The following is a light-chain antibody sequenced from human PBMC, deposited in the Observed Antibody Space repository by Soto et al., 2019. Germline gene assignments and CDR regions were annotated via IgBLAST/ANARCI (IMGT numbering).Light chain of an antibody. V-gene: IGKV3-15*01. CDR1: ESVSSN. CDR3: YQRKSCHIT. J-gene: IGKJ3*01. CDR2: SAS. Sequence: EIMITQSPSTLSASPGERATLTCRASESVSSNLAWYQQKPGQAPRLLIYSASSRATGIPVRFRGVGAGTEVFLLISDRVHEDFSFYYCYQRKSCHITFGTGTKVDIK.